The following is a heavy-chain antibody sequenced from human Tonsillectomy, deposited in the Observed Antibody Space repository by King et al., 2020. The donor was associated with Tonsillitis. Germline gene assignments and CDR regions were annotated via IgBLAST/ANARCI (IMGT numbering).Heavy chain of an antibody. V-gene: IGHV5-51*01. Sequence: DVQLVESGAEVKKPGESLKISCKGSGYSFTSYWIGWVRQMPGKGLEWMGIIYPGDSDTRYSPSFQGQVTISADKSISTAYLQWSSLKASDTAMYYCARPQYYYDSSGYSEPFDIWGQGTMVTVSS. D-gene: IGHD3-22*01. CDR3: ARPQYYYDSSGYSEPFDI. CDR2: IYPGDSDT. J-gene: IGHJ3*02. CDR1: GYSFTSYW.